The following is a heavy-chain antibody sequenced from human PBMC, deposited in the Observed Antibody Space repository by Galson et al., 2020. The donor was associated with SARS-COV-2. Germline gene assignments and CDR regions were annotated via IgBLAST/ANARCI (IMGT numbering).Heavy chain of an antibody. D-gene: IGHD3-22*01. CDR3: ARKLSSGAGYGMDV. V-gene: IGHV2-26*01. Sequence: ESGPTLVKPTETLTLTCTVSGFSLSNARMGVSWIRQPPGKALEWLAHIFSNDEKSYSTSLKSRLTISKDTSKSQVVLTMTNMDPVDTATYYCARKLSSGAGYGMDVWGQGTTVTVSS. J-gene: IGHJ6*02. CDR1: GFSLSNARMG. CDR2: IFSNDEK.